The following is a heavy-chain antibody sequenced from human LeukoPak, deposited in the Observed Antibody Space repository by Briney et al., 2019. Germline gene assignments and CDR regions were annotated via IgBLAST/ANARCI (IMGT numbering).Heavy chain of an antibody. CDR3: VRKSYGDFLDYDYHLDV. Sequence: PGGSLRLSCAASGFTFRSYTMNWVRQAPGEGREWVSSIKGRFTISRDNAKNSLYLQMNSLRVEDTAVYYCVRKSYGDFLDYDYHLDVWGKGTTVTVSS. CDR2: I. V-gene: IGHV3-21*01. CDR1: GFTFRSYT. D-gene: IGHD4-17*01. J-gene: IGHJ6*03.